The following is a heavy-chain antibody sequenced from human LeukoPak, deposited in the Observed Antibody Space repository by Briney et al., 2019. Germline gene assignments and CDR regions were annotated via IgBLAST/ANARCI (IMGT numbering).Heavy chain of an antibody. CDR1: GFTFSSYW. J-gene: IGHJ4*02. V-gene: IGHV3-74*01. CDR3: TRRTSVLPFDY. D-gene: IGHD2-8*01. CDR2: INTDGTST. Sequence: TGGSLRLSCVASGFTFSSYWMHWVRQAPGKGLVWVSRINTDGTSTTYADSVKGRFTISRDNAKNTLYLQMNSPRAEDTAVYYCTRRTSVLPFDYWGQGTLVTVSS.